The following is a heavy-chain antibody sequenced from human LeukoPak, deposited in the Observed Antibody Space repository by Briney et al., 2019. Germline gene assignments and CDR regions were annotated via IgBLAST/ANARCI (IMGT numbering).Heavy chain of an antibody. Sequence: HPGGSLILSCAASGFSFSSYEMNWVRQAPGKGLEWLSHISGSAATIYYADSVKGRFIISRDNAKNSLYLQMDSLRAEDTAIYYCARAGLDYWGQGTLVTVSS. J-gene: IGHJ4*02. CDR2: ISGSAATI. D-gene: IGHD6-19*01. CDR1: GFSFSSYE. V-gene: IGHV3-48*03. CDR3: ARAGLDY.